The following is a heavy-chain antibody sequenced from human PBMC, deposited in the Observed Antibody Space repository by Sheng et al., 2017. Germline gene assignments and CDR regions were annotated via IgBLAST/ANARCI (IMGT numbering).Heavy chain of an antibody. CDR1: GFTVSSNY. V-gene: IGHV3-53*02. D-gene: IGHD2-21*02. CDR3: ARDGGGGDPYWFDP. J-gene: IGHJ5*02. Sequence: EVQLVETGGGLIQPGGSLRLSCAASGFTVSSNYMSWVRQAPGKGLEWVSVIYSGGSTYYADSVKGRFTISRDNSKNTLYLQMNSLRAEDTAVYYCARDGGGGDPYWFDPWGQGTLVTVSS. CDR2: IYSGGST.